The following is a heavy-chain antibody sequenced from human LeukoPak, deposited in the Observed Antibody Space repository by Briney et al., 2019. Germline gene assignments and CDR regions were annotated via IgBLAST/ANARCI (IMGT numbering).Heavy chain of an antibody. CDR3: ARAEEGGSGSYLIDY. Sequence: SETLSLTCAVSGGYISSGGYSWSWIRQPPGKGLEWIGYIYHSGSTYYNPSLKSRVTISVDRSKNQFSLKLSSVTAADTAVYYCARAEEGGSGSYLIDYWGQGTLVTVSS. D-gene: IGHD3-10*01. V-gene: IGHV4-30-2*01. J-gene: IGHJ4*02. CDR1: GGYISSGGYS. CDR2: IYHSGST.